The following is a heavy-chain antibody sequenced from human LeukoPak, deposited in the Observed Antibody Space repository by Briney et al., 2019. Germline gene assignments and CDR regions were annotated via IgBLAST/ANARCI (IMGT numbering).Heavy chain of an antibody. CDR2: IYYSGST. CDR1: GGSISRNSYY. J-gene: IGHJ3*02. CDR3: ARSRWVYSTTWSHSLDAFDI. D-gene: IGHD2/OR15-2a*01. V-gene: IGHV4-39*01. Sequence: SATLSLTCTVSGGSISRNSYYWGWIRQAPGKGLEWIGSIYYSGSTYDNPSLKSRVTLSVDTSKNQFSLKLSSVTAADTAVYYCARSRWVYSTTWSHSLDAFDIWGQGTMVTVSS.